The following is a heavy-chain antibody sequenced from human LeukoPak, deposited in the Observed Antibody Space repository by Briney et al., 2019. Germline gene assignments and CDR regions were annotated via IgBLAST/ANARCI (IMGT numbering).Heavy chain of an antibody. J-gene: IGHJ4*02. D-gene: IGHD2-15*01. CDR3: ARARGYCSGGSCYPPLDY. V-gene: IGHV1-3*01. Sequence: ASVNVSCKASGYTFTSYAMHWVRQAPGQRLEWMGWINAGNGNTKYSQKFQGRVTITRDTSASTAYMELSSLRSEDTAVYYCARARGYCSGGSCYPPLDYWGQGTLVTVSS. CDR1: GYTFTSYA. CDR2: INAGNGNT.